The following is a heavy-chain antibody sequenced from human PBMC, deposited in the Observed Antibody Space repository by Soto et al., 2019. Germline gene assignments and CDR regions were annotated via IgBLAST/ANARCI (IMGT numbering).Heavy chain of an antibody. CDR1: GYTFTSYG. V-gene: IGHV1-18*01. J-gene: IGHJ4*02. D-gene: IGHD6-19*01. CDR3: ARERTVAGNDY. CDR2: ISAYNGNT. Sequence: ASVKVSCKASGYTFTSYGISWVLQAPGEGLEWMGWISAYNGNTSYAQKLQGRVTMTTNTSTSTAYMELRSLRSEDTAVYYCARERTVAGNDYWGQGTLVTVSS.